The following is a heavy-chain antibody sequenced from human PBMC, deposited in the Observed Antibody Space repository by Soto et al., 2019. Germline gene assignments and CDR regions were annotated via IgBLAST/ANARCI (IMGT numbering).Heavy chain of an antibody. D-gene: IGHD1-26*01. V-gene: IGHV4-39*01. J-gene: IGHJ4*02. CDR3: ARHSEPYSGSYYCDY. CDR1: GGSISSSSHY. Sequence: ASETLSLTCTVSGGSISSSSHYWGWIRPPPGKGLEWIGSIYYSGSTYYNPSLKSRVTISVDTSKNQFSLELSSVTAADTAVYYCARHSEPYSGSYYCDYWGQGTLVTVSS. CDR2: IYYSGST.